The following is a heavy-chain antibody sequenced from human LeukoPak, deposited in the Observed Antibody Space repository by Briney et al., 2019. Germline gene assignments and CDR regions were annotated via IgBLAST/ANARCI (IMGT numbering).Heavy chain of an antibody. CDR1: GYTFTGYY. J-gene: IGHJ5*02. CDR3: ARGPYCGGDCYFNWFDP. CDR2: IKTNSGGA. Sequence: ASVKVSCKASGYTFTGYYMHWVRQAPGQGLEWMGWIKTNSGGANYAQKFQGRVTMTRDTSISTAYMELSRLRSDDTAVYYCARGPYCGGDCYFNWFDPWGQGTLVTVSS. V-gene: IGHV1-2*02. D-gene: IGHD2-21*02.